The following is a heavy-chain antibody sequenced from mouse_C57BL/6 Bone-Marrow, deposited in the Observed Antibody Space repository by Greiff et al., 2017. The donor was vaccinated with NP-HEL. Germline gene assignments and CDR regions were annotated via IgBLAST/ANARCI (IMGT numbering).Heavy chain of an antibody. CDR2: INHDGSST. Sequence: EVQVVESEGGLVQPGSSMKLSCTASGFTFSDYYMAWVRQVPEKGLEWVANINHDGSSTYYLDTLKSSFIISRDNAKNTLYLQMSSLKSEDTATYDGASDYYGSSDHYYDAMDYWGQGTSVTVSS. CDR3: ASDYYGSSDHYYDAMDY. V-gene: IGHV5-16*01. CDR1: GFTFSDYY. J-gene: IGHJ4*01. D-gene: IGHD1-1*01.